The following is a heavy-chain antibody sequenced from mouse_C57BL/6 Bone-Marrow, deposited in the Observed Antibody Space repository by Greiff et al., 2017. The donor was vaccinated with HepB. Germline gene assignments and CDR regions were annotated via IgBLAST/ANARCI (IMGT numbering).Heavy chain of an antibody. CDR1: GYSITSGYY. J-gene: IGHJ2*01. CDR3: ARGDYYGSSHLDY. V-gene: IGHV3-6*01. Sequence: EVQLKESGPGLVKPSQSLSLTCSVTGYSITSGYYWNWIRQFPGNKLEWMGYISYDGSNNYNPSLKNRISITRDTSKNQFFRKLNSVTTEDTATYYCARGDYYGSSHLDYWGQGTTLTVSS. D-gene: IGHD1-1*01. CDR2: ISYDGSN.